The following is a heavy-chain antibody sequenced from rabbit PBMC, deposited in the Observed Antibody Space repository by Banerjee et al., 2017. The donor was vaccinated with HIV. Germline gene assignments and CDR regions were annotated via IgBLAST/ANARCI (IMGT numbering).Heavy chain of an antibody. CDR1: GIDFSDYYY. CDR2: IYTSSGST. D-gene: IGHD2-1*01. V-gene: IGHV1S43*01. Sequence: QEQLEESGGGLVKPGGTLTLTCKASGIDFSDYYYMCWVRQAPGKGLELIACIYTSSGSTWYANWVSGRFTISRSTSLNTVDLKMASLTAADTATYFCARHNYDDYGDYLPYYFNLWGQGTLVTVS. J-gene: IGHJ4*01. CDR3: ARHNYDDYGDYLPYYFNL.